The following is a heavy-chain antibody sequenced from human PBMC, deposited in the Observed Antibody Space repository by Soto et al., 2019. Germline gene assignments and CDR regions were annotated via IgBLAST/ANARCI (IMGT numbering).Heavy chain of an antibody. J-gene: IGHJ5*02. CDR3: ARGKGAFLYNWFDP. CDR1: GYTFTGYY. D-gene: IGHD3-3*02. CDR2: INPNSGGT. Sequence: ASVKVYCKTSGYTFTGYYMHWVRQAPGQGLEWMGWINPNSGGTNYAQKFQGWVTMTRDTSISTAYMELSRLRSDDTAVYYCARGKGAFLYNWFDPWGQGTLVTVSS. V-gene: IGHV1-2*04.